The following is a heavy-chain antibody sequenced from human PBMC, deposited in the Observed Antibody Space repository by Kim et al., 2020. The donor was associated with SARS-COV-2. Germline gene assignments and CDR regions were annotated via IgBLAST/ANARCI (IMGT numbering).Heavy chain of an antibody. CDR3: TTIPGYGADWYFDL. Sequence: GGSLRLSCAASGFTFSNAWMSWVRQAPGKGLEWVGRIKSKTVGGTTDYAAPVKGTFTISRDDSKNTLYLQMNSLITEDTAVYYCTTIPGYGADWYFDLWGRGTLVTVSS. J-gene: IGHJ2*01. V-gene: IGHV3-15*01. CDR1: GFTFSNAW. CDR2: IKSKTVGGTT. D-gene: IGHD4-17*01.